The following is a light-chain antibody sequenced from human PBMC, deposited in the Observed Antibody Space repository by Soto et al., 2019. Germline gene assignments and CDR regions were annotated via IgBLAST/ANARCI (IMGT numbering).Light chain of an antibody. V-gene: IGLV2-14*02. CDR2: EGS. CDR3: ASFTTDSTLI. CDR1: SSDVGSYIL. J-gene: IGLJ2*01. Sequence: QSALTQPASVSGSPGQSITISCTGTSSDVGSYILVSWYQQHPGRAPKLMIYEGSRRPSGVSDRFSGSRSGNTASLTISGLQAEDEADYYCASFTTDSTLIFGGGTKVTVL.